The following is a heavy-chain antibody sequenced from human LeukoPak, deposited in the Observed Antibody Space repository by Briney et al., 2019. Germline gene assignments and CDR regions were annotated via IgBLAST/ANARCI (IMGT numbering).Heavy chain of an antibody. CDR2: ISGGGAVT. CDR1: GFTFSSYD. J-gene: IGHJ4*02. Sequence: QSGGSLRLSCAASGFTFSSYDMSWVRQAPGKGLEWVSSISGGGAVTYYADSVKGRFTISRDNSKNTVYLQMNSLRAEDTAVYYCAKEPRVATIEIFDYWGQGTLVTVSS. D-gene: IGHD5-12*01. V-gene: IGHV3-23*01. CDR3: AKEPRVATIEIFDY.